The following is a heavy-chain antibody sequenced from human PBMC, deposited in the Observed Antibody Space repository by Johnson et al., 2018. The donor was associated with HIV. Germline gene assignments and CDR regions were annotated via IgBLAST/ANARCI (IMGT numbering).Heavy chain of an antibody. CDR3: TTDQLQQLVHDAFDI. V-gene: IGHV3-7*05. CDR2: IKQYGSEK. Sequence: VQLVESGGGLVQPGGSLRLSCAASGFTFSSYWMSWVRQAPGKGLEWVANIKQYGSEKYYVDSVKGRFTISRDNAKNSLYLQMNSLRAEDTAVYYCTTDQLQQLVHDAFDIWGQGTMVTVSS. CDR1: GFTFSSYW. J-gene: IGHJ3*02. D-gene: IGHD6-13*01.